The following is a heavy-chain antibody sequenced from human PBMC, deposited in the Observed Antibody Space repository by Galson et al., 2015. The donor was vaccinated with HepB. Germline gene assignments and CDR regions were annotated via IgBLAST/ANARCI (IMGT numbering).Heavy chain of an antibody. CDR2: ISGSGGST. J-gene: IGHJ3*02. Sequence: SLRLSCAASGFTFSSYAMSWVRQAPGKGLEWVSAISGSGGSTYYADSVKGRFTISRDNSKNTLYLQMNSLRAEDTAVYYCAKQFHFPHCGGDCYWGRAFDIWGQGTTVTVSS. D-gene: IGHD2-21*02. V-gene: IGHV3-23*01. CDR3: AKQFHFPHCGGDCYWGRAFDI. CDR1: GFTFSSYA.